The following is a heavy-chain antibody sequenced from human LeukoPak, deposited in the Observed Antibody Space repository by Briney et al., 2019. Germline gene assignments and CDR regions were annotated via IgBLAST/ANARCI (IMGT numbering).Heavy chain of an antibody. Sequence: SETLSLTCTVSGGSISSYYWSWIRQPPGKGLEWIGYIYYSGSTNYNPSLKSRVTISVDTSKNQFSLKLSSVTAAETAVYYCAAIGSLHDAFDIWGQGTMVTVSS. D-gene: IGHD4-23*01. J-gene: IGHJ3*02. CDR2: IYYSGST. V-gene: IGHV4-59*08. CDR3: AAIGSLHDAFDI. CDR1: GGSISSYY.